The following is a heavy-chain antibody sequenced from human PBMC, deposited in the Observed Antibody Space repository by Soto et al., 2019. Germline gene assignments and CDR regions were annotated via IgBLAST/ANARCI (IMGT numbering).Heavy chain of an antibody. CDR1: ESPFSSYG. CDR2: INNGGEYI. Sequence: EVQVVESGGGLVKPGGSLRLSCTAPESPFSSYGMNWVRQAPGKGLEWVASINNGGEYIYYADSVQGRFTISRDNAKNSLYLPMHTLRAEDTAVYFCAIDESAGSSIRYWGQGTLVTVSS. V-gene: IGHV3-21*01. CDR3: AIDESAGSSIRY. J-gene: IGHJ4*02. D-gene: IGHD6-13*01.